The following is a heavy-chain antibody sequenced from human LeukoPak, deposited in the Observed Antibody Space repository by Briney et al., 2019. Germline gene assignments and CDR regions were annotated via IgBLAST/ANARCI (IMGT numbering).Heavy chain of an antibody. CDR2: INHSGST. Sequence: SETLSLPCAVYGGSFSGYYWHWIRQPPGKGLAWIGEINHSGSTNYNPSLKSRVTISVDTSKNQFSLKLSSVTAADTAVYYCARGSGWYIYFDYWGQGTLVTVSS. D-gene: IGHD6-19*01. CDR1: GGSFSGYY. V-gene: IGHV4-34*01. J-gene: IGHJ4*02. CDR3: ARGSGWYIYFDY.